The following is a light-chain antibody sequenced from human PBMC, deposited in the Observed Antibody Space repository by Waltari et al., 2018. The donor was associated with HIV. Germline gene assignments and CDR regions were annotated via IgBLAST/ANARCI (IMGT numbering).Light chain of an antibody. CDR2: STN. Sequence: QTVVTQEPSFSVSPGGTVTLTCGLSSGSVSTSYYPSWYQQTPGQAPRTLIYSTNTRSSGVPDRFSGSSLGHKAALTITGAQADDESDYYCVLYMGSGIGVFGGGTKLTVL. CDR1: SGSVSTSYY. V-gene: IGLV8-61*01. J-gene: IGLJ3*02. CDR3: VLYMGSGIGV.